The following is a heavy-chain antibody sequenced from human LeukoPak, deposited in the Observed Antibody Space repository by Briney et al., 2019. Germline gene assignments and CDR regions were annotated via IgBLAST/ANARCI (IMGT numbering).Heavy chain of an antibody. CDR1: GGSISSNSYY. Sequence: SETLSLTCTVSGGSISSNSYYWVRMRQPPGKGLEWIGSLYYSGSHYYNPNLRGRVTISVDTYKNHLSLKLTSVTATAPAVYYCARNVPPPSHHFDIWRQRTMVTVSS. CDR3: ARNVPPPSHHFDI. J-gene: IGHJ3*02. CDR2: LYYSGSH. V-gene: IGHV4-39*02. D-gene: IGHD1-1*01.